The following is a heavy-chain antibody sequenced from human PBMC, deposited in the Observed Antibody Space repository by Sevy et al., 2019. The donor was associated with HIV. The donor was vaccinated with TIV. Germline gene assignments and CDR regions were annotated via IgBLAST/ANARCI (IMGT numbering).Heavy chain of an antibody. CDR3: ARDFTTFDYGGNPTHSDYFDF. J-gene: IGHJ4*02. V-gene: IGHV3-11*04. CDR1: GFTFTDYN. CDR2: ISSSGSTI. Sequence: GGSLRLSCEASGFTFTDYNMSWIRQAPGKGLEWVSYISSSGSTIYYADSVKGRFTISRDNAKNSLYLQMNSLRAEDTAVYYCARDFTTFDYGGNPTHSDYFDFWGQGTLVTVSS. D-gene: IGHD4-17*01.